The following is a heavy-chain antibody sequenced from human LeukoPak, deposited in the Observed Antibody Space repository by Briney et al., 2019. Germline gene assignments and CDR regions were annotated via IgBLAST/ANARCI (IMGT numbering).Heavy chain of an antibody. Sequence: GGSLRLSCAASGFTFSSYWMHWVRQAPGKGLVWVSRINSDGSSTSYADSVKGRFTISRDNAKNTLYLQMNSLRAVDTAVYYCATNPPSSSWVYWGQGTLVTVSS. D-gene: IGHD6-13*01. CDR3: ATNPPSSSWVY. J-gene: IGHJ4*02. CDR2: INSDGSST. V-gene: IGHV3-74*01. CDR1: GFTFSSYW.